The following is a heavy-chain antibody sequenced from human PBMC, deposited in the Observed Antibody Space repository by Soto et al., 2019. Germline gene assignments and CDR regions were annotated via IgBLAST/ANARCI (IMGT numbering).Heavy chain of an antibody. CDR3: ARDGEQHLVLDYYYAMDV. J-gene: IGHJ6*02. Sequence: EVQLVESGGGLVKPGGSLRLSCAASGFTFNASNMNWVRQAPGKGLEWVSSITSTSLYIYYTGSIKGRFTISRDNAKNSLYLQMDSLRAEDTAVYYCARDGEQHLVLDYYYAMDVWGQGTTVTVSS. D-gene: IGHD3-10*01. V-gene: IGHV3-21*01. CDR2: ITSTSLYI. CDR1: GFTFNASN.